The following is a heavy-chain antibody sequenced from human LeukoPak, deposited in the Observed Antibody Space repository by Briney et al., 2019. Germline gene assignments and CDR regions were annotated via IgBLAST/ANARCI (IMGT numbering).Heavy chain of an antibody. V-gene: IGHV1-3*01. CDR2: INAGNGNT. CDR1: GYIFTSYA. J-gene: IGHJ4*02. D-gene: IGHD4-17*01. Sequence: VASVKVSCKASGYIFTSYAMHWVRQAPGQRLEWMGWINAGNGNTKYSQKFQGRVTITRDTSASTAYMELSSLRSEDTAVYYCTRGSYGDYEYWGQGTLVTVSS. CDR3: TRGSYGDYEY.